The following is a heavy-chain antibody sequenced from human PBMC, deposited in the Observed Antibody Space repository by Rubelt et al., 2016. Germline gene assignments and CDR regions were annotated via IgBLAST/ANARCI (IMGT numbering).Heavy chain of an antibody. CDR1: TGSFNGYR. CDR2: VTHSGDA. J-gene: IGHJ4*02. CDR3: AGGVGLATNHYYRGAFDS. V-gene: IGHV4-34*02. Sequence: QAQLQQWGAGLLSPSDTLSLTCAVFTGSFNGYRWSWIRPKSDEGLEWIGEVTHSGDANYNPSLRYRVSISSESSKKQFSLGRTSLIAAETGVYFGAGGVGLATNHYYRGAFDSWGLGTQVTVS. D-gene: IGHD1-26*01.